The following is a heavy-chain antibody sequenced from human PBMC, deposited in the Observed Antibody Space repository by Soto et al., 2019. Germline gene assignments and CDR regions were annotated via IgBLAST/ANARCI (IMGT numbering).Heavy chain of an antibody. J-gene: IGHJ4*02. CDR3: VRASCSTSCSHDY. Sequence: AGSLRLSCAASGFAFSRFAMHWVRQAPGKGLEWVAVMSYDGSNKYYADSVKGRFTISRDNSKNTLYLQMNNLRAEDTAVYYCVRASCSTSCSHDYWGQGTLVTVSS. D-gene: IGHD2-2*01. CDR2: MSYDGSNK. V-gene: IGHV3-30*14. CDR1: GFAFSRFA.